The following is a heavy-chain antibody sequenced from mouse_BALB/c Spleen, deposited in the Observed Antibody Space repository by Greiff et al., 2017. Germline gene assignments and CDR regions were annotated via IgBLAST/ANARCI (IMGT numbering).Heavy chain of an antibody. CDR2: IFPGDGST. Sequence: QVQLKESGAELVKPGASVKLSCKASGYTFTSYDINWVRQRPEQGLEWIGWIFPGDGSTKYNEKFKDKATLTTDKSSSTAYMQLSRLTSDDSAVDYGAKEWDCEGDYYAIDYWGQGTSVTVSA. V-gene: IGHV1-85*01. CDR3: AKEWDCEGDYYAIDY. J-gene: IGHJ4*01. CDR1: GYTFTSYD. D-gene: IGHD1-3*01.